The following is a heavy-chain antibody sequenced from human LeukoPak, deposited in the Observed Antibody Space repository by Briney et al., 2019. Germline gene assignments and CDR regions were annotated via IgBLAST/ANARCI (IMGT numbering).Heavy chain of an antibody. CDR3: ATVGCPYVGAGSYKGMDV. V-gene: IGHV1-24*01. Sequence: ASVKVSCKVSGYTLTDFSMHWVRQAPGKGLEWMGGFNPEDGETIYAQKFQGRVTMTEDTSTDTAYMELSSLRSEDTAVYYCATVGCPYVGAGSYKGMDVWDQGAPVTVSS. J-gene: IGHJ6*02. CDR1: GYTLTDFS. D-gene: IGHD3-10*01. CDR2: FNPEDGET.